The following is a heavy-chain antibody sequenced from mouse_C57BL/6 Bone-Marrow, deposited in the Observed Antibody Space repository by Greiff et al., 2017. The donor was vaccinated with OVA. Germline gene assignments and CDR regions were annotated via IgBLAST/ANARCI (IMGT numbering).Heavy chain of an antibody. CDR3: ARVTMVTSSYFDY. CDR1: LFTFSSSS. D-gene: IGHD2-2*01. J-gene: IGHJ2*01. Sequence: VPVEESVGGFVPPVGSLQLSFAASLFTFSSSSLSFVPPPPSTLLSWVATISDGGSYTYYPDNVKGRFTISRDNAKNNLYLQMSHLKSEDTAMDYCARVTMVTSSYFDYWGQGTTLTVSS. V-gene: IGHV5-4*01. CDR2: ISDGGSYT.